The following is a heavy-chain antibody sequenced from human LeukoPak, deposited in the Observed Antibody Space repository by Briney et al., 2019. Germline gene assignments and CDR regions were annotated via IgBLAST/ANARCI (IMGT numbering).Heavy chain of an antibody. CDR1: GGSFSGYY. CDR2: INHSGST. J-gene: IGHJ2*01. CDR3: ARDGRDGYKLRGGWYFDL. Sequence: SETLSLTCAVYGGSFSGYYWSWIRQPPGKGLEWIGEINHSGSTNYNPSLKSRVTISVDTSKNQFSLKLSSVTAADTAVYYCARDGRDGYKLRGGWYFDLWGRGTLVTVSS. V-gene: IGHV4-34*01. D-gene: IGHD5-24*01.